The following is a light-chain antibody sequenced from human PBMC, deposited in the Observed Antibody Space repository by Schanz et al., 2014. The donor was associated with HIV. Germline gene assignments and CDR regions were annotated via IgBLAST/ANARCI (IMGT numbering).Light chain of an antibody. V-gene: IGLV2-8*01. CDR3: AAWDDSLSGWV. CDR2: EVT. CDR1: SSDVGGYDF. Sequence: QSALTQPPSASGSPGQSVTITCTGTSSDVGGYDFVSWYQQHPGKAPKLMIYEVTKRPLGVPNRFSGSKSGNTASLTVSGLQAEDEADYYCAAWDDSLSGWVFGGGTKVTVL. J-gene: IGLJ3*02.